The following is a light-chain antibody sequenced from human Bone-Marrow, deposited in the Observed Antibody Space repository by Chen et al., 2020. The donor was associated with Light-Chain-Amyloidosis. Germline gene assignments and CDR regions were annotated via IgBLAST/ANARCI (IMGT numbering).Light chain of an antibody. V-gene: IGKV3-20*01. CDR2: GSS. CDR1: QTISSNY. J-gene: IGKJ4*01. Sequence: IVLTQSPGTLSLSPGEGANLSCRASQTISSNYLTWYQQKFGQAPRLLIYGSSSRATGIPDRFAGSGSGTDFTLTSNRMEPEDFARYYCQQYGTSPLTFGGGTKVEIK. CDR3: QQYGTSPLT.